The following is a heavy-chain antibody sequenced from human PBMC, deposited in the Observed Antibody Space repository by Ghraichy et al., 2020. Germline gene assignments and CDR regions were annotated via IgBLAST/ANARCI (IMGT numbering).Heavy chain of an antibody. CDR3: ARKGGSCGGDCFLDFDL. Sequence: GSLNISCVASGFTFTSYSMNWVRQAPGKGLEWVSYIDNAKRSTIYYAGSVRGRFTISRDNGRNSVYLQMNSLREEDTAVYYCARKGGSCGGDCFLDFDLWGRGTLVTVSS. CDR2: IDNAKRSTI. D-gene: IGHD2-21*02. J-gene: IGHJ2*01. CDR1: GFTFTSYS. V-gene: IGHV3-48*02.